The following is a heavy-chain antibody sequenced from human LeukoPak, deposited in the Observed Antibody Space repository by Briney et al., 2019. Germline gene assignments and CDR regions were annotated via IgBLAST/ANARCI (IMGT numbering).Heavy chain of an antibody. Sequence: SETLSLTCTVSGGSISSHYWSWIRQPPGKGLEWIGYIYYSGSTNYNPSLKSRVTISVDTSKNQFSLKLSSVTAADTAVYYCARVHSSPEYTLDYWGQGTLVTVSS. CDR3: ARVHSSPEYTLDY. V-gene: IGHV4-59*11. J-gene: IGHJ4*02. CDR1: GGSISSHY. D-gene: IGHD6-6*01. CDR2: IYYSGST.